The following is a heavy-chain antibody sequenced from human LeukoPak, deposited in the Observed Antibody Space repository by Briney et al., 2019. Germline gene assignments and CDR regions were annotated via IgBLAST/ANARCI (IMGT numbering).Heavy chain of an antibody. CDR2: ISGSGSNT. CDR3: AKERGISYTYEFDY. Sequence: GGSLRLSCADSGFTFANYAMTWVRQAPGKGLDWVSLISGSGSNTYYTDSVQGRFTISRDNSRNTLYLQMSSLRAEDTAIYYCAKERGISYTYEFDYWGQGALVTVSS. CDR1: GFTFANYA. V-gene: IGHV3-23*01. D-gene: IGHD3-16*01. J-gene: IGHJ4*02.